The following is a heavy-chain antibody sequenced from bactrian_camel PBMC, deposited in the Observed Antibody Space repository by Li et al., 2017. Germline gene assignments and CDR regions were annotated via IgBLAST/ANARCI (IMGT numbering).Heavy chain of an antibody. J-gene: IGHJ4*01. D-gene: IGHD2*01. CDR2: IYTQDGRT. V-gene: IGHV3S1*01. Sequence: HVQLVESGGGSVQAGGSLRLSCASSSATSNTYYMGWFRQAPGKEREGVASIYTQDGRTAYADSVKGRFTISMHNANNTLLLHMNNLKAEDSGMYYCAAQFSRRLGGSWGPILLSNEYDYWGQGTQVTVS. CDR1: SATSNTYY. CDR3: AAQFSRRLGGSWGPILLSNEYDY.